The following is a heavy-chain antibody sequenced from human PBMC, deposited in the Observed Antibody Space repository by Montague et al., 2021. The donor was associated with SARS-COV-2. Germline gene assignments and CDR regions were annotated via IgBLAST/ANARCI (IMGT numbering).Heavy chain of an antibody. CDR3: ARHCVVRGVSAGWFDP. CDR1: GGSMSSSSYY. J-gene: IGHJ5*02. D-gene: IGHD3-10*01. V-gene: IGHV4-39*01. CDR2: ISYSGST. Sequence: SETLSLTCTVSGGSMSSSSYYWGWIRQPPGKGMEWIGSISYSGSTYYNPSLKSRVTISVDTSKNQFSLKLSSVTAADTAVYYCARHCVVRGVSAGWFDPWGQGTLVTVSS.